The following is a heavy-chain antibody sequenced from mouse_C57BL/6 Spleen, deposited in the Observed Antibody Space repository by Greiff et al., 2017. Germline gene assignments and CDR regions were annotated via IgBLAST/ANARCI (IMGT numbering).Heavy chain of an antibody. CDR2: IDPSDSYT. D-gene: IGHD1-1*01. J-gene: IGHJ2*01. Sequence: QVQLQQPGAELVMPGASVKLSCKASGYTFTSYWMHWVKQRPGQGLEWIGEIDPSDSYTNYNQKFKGKSTLTVDKSSSTAYLQLSSLTSEDSAVYYSARRGYGSDYWGQGTTLTVSS. CDR3: ARRGYGSDY. V-gene: IGHV1-69*01. CDR1: GYTFTSYW.